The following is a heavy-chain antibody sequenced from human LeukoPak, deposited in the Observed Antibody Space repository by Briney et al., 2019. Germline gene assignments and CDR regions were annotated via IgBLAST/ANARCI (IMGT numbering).Heavy chain of an antibody. D-gene: IGHD1-26*01. Sequence: GGSLRLSCAASGFTFSSYWMSWVRQAPGKGLEWVANIKQDGSEKYHVDSVKGRFTISRDNAKNSLYLQMNSLRAEDTAVCYCAREVVRKRVGSYWDYWGQGTLVTVSS. CDR2: IKQDGSEK. V-gene: IGHV3-7*05. CDR1: GFTFSSYW. CDR3: AREVVRKRVGSYWDY. J-gene: IGHJ4*02.